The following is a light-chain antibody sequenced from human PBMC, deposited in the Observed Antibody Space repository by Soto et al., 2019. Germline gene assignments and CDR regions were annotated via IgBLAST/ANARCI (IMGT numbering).Light chain of an antibody. CDR1: SSNIGAGYD. V-gene: IGLV1-40*01. J-gene: IGLJ2*01. CDR2: GNS. Sequence: QSVLTQPPSVSGAPGQRVTISFTGSSSNIGAGYDVHWYQQLPGTAPKLLIYGNSNRPSGVPDRFSGSKSGTSASLAITGLQAEDEADYYCQSYDSSRSGYVVFGGGTQLTVL. CDR3: QSYDSSRSGYVV.